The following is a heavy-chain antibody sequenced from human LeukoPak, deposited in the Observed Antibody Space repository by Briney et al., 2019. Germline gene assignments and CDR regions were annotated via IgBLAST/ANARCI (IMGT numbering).Heavy chain of an antibody. J-gene: IGHJ4*02. D-gene: IGHD5-12*01. CDR1: GYSFTSYW. Sequence: GESLKISCKSSGYSFTSYWIGWVRQMPGKGLEWMGIIYPGDSDTRYSPSFQGQVTISADKSISTAYLQWSSLKASDTAMYYCARSKSGAVVATSPFDYWGQGTLVTVSS. V-gene: IGHV5-51*01. CDR3: ARSKSGAVVATSPFDY. CDR2: IYPGDSDT.